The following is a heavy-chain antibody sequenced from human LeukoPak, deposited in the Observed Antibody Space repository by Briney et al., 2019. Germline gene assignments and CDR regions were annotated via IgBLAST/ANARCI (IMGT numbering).Heavy chain of an antibody. CDR1: GFTFSSYS. D-gene: IGHD6-19*01. CDR2: ISSSSSYI. Sequence: GGSLRLSCAASGFTFSSYSMNWVRQAPGKGLEWASSISSSSSYIYYADSVKGRFTISRDNAKNSLYLQMNSLRAEDTAVYYCARDARAVAGTPVYWGQGTLVTVSS. V-gene: IGHV3-21*01. CDR3: ARDARAVAGTPVY. J-gene: IGHJ4*02.